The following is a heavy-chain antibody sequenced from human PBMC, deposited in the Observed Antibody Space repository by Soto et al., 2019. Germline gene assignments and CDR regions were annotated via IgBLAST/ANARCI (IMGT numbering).Heavy chain of an antibody. V-gene: IGHV3-11*01. CDR1: GFTFSDNY. CDR2: ISSSGSTI. Sequence: QVQLVKSGGGLVKPGGSLRLSCAASGFTFSDNYMSWIRQAPGKGLEWVSYISSSGSTIYYADSVKGRFTISRDNAKNSLYLQMNSLRAEDTAVYYCARVERGITIFGVVIPPFDYWGQGTLVTVSS. CDR3: ARVERGITIFGVVIPPFDY. J-gene: IGHJ4*02. D-gene: IGHD3-3*01.